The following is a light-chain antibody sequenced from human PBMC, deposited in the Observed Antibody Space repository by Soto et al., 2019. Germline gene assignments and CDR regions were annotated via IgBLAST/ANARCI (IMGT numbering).Light chain of an antibody. CDR1: QSIRTD. CDR2: GAS. V-gene: IGKV3-15*01. Sequence: DIVMTQSPATLSVSPGERATLSCRASQSIRTDLAWYQQKSGQGPRLLIYGASTRATGISARFSGSGSGTEFTLTISSLQSEDFAVYYCQQYEKWPPSITFGQGTRLEIK. J-gene: IGKJ5*01. CDR3: QQYEKWPPSIT.